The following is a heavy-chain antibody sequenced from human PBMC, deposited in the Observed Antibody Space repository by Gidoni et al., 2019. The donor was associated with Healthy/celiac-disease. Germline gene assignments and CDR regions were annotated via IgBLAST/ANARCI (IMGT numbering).Heavy chain of an antibody. J-gene: IGHJ3*02. CDR3: TTPLYSDAFDI. CDR2: IKSKTDGGTT. D-gene: IGHD2-2*02. Sequence: EVQLVESGGGLVKPGGSLRLSCEASGFPFSNAWMSWVRQAPGKGLEWVGRIKSKTDGGTTDYAAPVKGRFTISRDDSKNTLYLQMNSLKTEDTAVYYCTTPLYSDAFDIWGQGTMVTVSS. CDR1: GFPFSNAW. V-gene: IGHV3-15*01.